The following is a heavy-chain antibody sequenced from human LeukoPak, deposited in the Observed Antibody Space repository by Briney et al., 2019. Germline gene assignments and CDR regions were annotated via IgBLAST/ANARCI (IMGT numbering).Heavy chain of an antibody. J-gene: IGHJ4*02. Sequence: GGSLRLSCAASGFTVSSNYMSWVRQAPGKGLEWVSVIYSGGSTYYADSVKGRFTISRDNSKNTLYLQMNSLRAEDTAVYYCARAPRGCSRGSCYNYWGQGTLVTVSS. CDR1: GFTVSSNY. CDR2: IYSGGST. V-gene: IGHV3-66*01. D-gene: IGHD2-15*01. CDR3: ARAPRGCSRGSCYNY.